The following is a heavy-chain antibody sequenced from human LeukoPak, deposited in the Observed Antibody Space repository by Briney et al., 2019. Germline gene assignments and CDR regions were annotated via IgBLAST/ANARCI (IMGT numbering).Heavy chain of an antibody. J-gene: IGHJ6*02. CDR3: ATTATPITMVRGVASLDGMDV. Sequence: ASVKVSCKTSGYTFTNYGISWVRQAPGQGLEWMGWISAYNGNTNYTQNLQGRVTMTTDTSASTAYMELSSLRSEDTAVYYCATTATPITMVRGVASLDGMDVWGQGTTVTVSS. CDR2: ISAYNGNT. CDR1: GYTFTNYG. V-gene: IGHV1-18*01. D-gene: IGHD3-10*01.